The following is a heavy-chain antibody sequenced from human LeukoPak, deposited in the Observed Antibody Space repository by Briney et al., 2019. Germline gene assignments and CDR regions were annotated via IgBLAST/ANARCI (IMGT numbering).Heavy chain of an antibody. V-gene: IGHV4-34*01. CDR2: INHSGST. Sequence: SETLSLTCAVYGGSFSGYYWSWIRQPPGKGLEWIGEINHSGSTNYNPSLTSRVTISVDTSKNQFSLKLSSVTAADTAVYYCARVSMITFGGRAPFDYWGQGTLVAVSS. CDR1: GGSFSGYY. J-gene: IGHJ4*02. D-gene: IGHD3-16*01. CDR3: ARVSMITFGGRAPFDY.